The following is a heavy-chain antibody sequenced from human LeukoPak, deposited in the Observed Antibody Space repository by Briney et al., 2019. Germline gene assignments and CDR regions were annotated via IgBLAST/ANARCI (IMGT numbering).Heavy chain of an antibody. Sequence: GGSLRLSCAAPGFAFTNYAMSWVRQAPGKDLEWISAISDSGHSTYPADSVKGRFTISRDNSKNTLYLQMNSLRAEDTAVYFCAKGSAAVRPYYFDYWGQGTLVTVSS. CDR2: ISDSGHST. J-gene: IGHJ4*02. V-gene: IGHV3-23*01. D-gene: IGHD3-10*01. CDR3: AKGSAAVRPYYFDY. CDR1: GFAFTNYA.